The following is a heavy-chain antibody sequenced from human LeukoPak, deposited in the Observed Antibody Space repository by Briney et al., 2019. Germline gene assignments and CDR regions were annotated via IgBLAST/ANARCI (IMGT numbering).Heavy chain of an antibody. Sequence: SVKVSFKASGGTFSIYAISWVRQAPGQGLEWMGGIIPIFGTANYAQKFQGRVTITADESTSTAYMELSSLRSEDTAVYYCARDRGPVGNWFDPWGQGTLVTVSS. CDR1: GGTFSIYA. V-gene: IGHV1-69*13. CDR2: IIPIFGTA. CDR3: ARDRGPVGNWFDP. D-gene: IGHD3-10*01. J-gene: IGHJ5*02.